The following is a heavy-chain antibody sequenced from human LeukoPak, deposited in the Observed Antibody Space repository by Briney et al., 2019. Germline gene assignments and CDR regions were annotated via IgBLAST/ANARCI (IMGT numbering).Heavy chain of an antibody. V-gene: IGHV1-8*01. CDR1: GYTFTSYD. CDR2: MNPNSGNT. CDR3: ARGGSGYSGYDYPRDY. J-gene: IGHJ4*02. D-gene: IGHD5-12*01. Sequence: ASVKVSCKASGYTFTSYDINWVRQATGQGLEWMGWMNPNSGNTGYAQKFQGRVAMTRNTSISTAYMELSSLRSEDTAVYYCARGGSGYSGYDYPRDYWGQGTLVTVSS.